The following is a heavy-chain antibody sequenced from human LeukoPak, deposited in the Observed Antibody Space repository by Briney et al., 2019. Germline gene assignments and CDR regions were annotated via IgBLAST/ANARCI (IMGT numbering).Heavy chain of an antibody. D-gene: IGHD3-3*01. J-gene: IGHJ6*02. CDR3: ARGSLRFLEWLPQYYYGMDV. Sequence: GASVKVSCKTSGYTFINFGISWVRQAHGQGLEWMGWISVDNGNTNYAQNFQGRVTMTRNTSISTAYMELSSLRSEDTAVYYCARGSLRFLEWLPQYYYGMDVWGQGTTVTVSS. V-gene: IGHV1-8*01. CDR2: ISVDNGNT. CDR1: GYTFINFG.